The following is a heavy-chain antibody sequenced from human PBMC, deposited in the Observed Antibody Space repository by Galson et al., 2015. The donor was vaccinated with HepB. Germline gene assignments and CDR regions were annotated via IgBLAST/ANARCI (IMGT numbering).Heavy chain of an antibody. Sequence: SVKVSCKASGYTLTTYAIHWVRQAPGQGLEWMGWINSANGNTKYSERFQGRVTVTRDTSASIAYMKLSSLSSEDTAVYYCAKPLSVDYYYGLDVWGQGTTVTVSS. CDR3: AKPLSVDYYYGLDV. V-gene: IGHV1-3*01. J-gene: IGHJ6*02. CDR2: INSANGNT. CDR1: GYTLTTYA.